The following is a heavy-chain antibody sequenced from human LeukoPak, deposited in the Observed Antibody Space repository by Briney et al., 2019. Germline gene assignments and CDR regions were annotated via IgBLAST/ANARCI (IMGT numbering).Heavy chain of an antibody. V-gene: IGHV3-7*01. D-gene: IGHD1-26*01. Sequence: GGSLRLSCAASGFTFSSYWMSWVRQAPGKGLEWVANIKQDGSEKYYVDSVKDRFTISRDNAKNSLYLQMNSLRAEDTAVYYCARVQWELRGVGSYFDYWGQGTLVTVSS. CDR3: ARVQWELRGVGSYFDY. J-gene: IGHJ4*02. CDR2: IKQDGSEK. CDR1: GFTFSSYW.